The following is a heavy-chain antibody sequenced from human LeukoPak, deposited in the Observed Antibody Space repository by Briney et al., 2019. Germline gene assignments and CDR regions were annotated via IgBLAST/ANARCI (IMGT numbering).Heavy chain of an antibody. CDR3: ARGKYCTDGVCYTTRYFQN. CDR1: GFTFSSYG. Sequence: GGSLRLSCAASGFTFSSYGMHWVRQAPGKGLEWVAVISYDGSNKYYADSVKGRFTISRDNAKNSLYLQMNSLRADDTAVYYCARGKYCTDGVCYTTRYFQNWGQGTLVTVSS. J-gene: IGHJ1*01. D-gene: IGHD2-8*01. V-gene: IGHV3-30*03. CDR2: ISYDGSNK.